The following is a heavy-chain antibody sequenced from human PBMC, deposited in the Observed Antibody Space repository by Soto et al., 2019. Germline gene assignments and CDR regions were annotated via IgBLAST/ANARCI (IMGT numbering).Heavy chain of an antibody. J-gene: IGHJ4*02. D-gene: IGHD1-20*01. CDR3: AKDRTRSGFVGIIATGVDY. CDR2: VSYDGKNK. CDR1: GFMFSSYD. V-gene: IGHV3-30*18. Sequence: QVQLLESGGAVVQPGRSLRLSCATSGFMFSSYDMHWVRQAPGKGLEWLAGVSYDGKNKDYTDSVKGRFTISRNRFKNTLYLQMNSLNLEDTAVYYWAKDRTRSGFVGIIATGVDYWGQGTLVTVSA.